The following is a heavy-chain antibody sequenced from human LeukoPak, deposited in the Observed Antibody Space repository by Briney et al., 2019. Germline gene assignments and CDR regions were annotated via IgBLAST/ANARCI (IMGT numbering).Heavy chain of an antibody. Sequence: GESLKISCKGSGYSFANYWIGWVRQMPGKGLEWMGVIYPDDSETKYSPSFQGQVTISADKSISTAYLQWSSLKASDTAMYYCVRQRFTTRAYAGNWFDPWGQGTLVTVSS. CDR1: GYSFANYW. J-gene: IGHJ5*02. CDR3: VRQRFTTRAYAGNWFDP. CDR2: IYPDDSET. V-gene: IGHV5-51*01. D-gene: IGHD3-16*01.